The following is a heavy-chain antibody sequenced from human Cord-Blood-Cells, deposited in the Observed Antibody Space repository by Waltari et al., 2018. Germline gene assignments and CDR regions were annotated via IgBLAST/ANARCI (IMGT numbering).Heavy chain of an antibody. CDR2: IYYSGIT. CDR3: ARGGVGEYSNFDY. CDR1: GGSISSGGYY. Sequence: QVQLQESGPGLVKPSQTLSLTCTVSGGSISSGGYYWSWIRQPPGKGLEWCGYIYYSGITYYNPSLKSRVTISVDTSKNQFSLKLISVTAADTAVYYCARGGVGEYSNFDYWGQGTLVTVSS. J-gene: IGHJ4*02. V-gene: IGHV4-31*03. D-gene: IGHD4-4*01.